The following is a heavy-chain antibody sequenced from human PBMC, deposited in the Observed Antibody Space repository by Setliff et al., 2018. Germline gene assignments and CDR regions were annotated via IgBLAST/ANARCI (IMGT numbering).Heavy chain of an antibody. Sequence: ASETLSLTCSVSGGPFTNTNNYWGWIRQPPGKGLEWVGGIYNSGYTHYKPSLKSRATISVDTSKSQFSLNLSNVTAADTAVYYCARDRGGDDFVGAVGDSFDIWGQGTMVTVSS. V-gene: IGHV4-39*02. D-gene: IGHD2-21*01. J-gene: IGHJ3*02. CDR3: ARDRGGDDFVGAVGDSFDI. CDR2: IYNSGYT. CDR1: GGPFTNTNNY.